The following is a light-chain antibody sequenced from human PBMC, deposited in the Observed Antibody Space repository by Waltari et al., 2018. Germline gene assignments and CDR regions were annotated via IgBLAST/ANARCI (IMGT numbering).Light chain of an antibody. CDR2: GVT. V-gene: IGLV2-14*01. J-gene: IGLJ2*01. Sequence: QSALTQPASVSGSPGQSITISCTGTSSDVGGYNHVSWYQQQPGQAPKLLISGVTNRPSGVSNRFSGSKSGNTASLTISGLQAEDEAEYYCSSFTTIGTLVVFGGGTKLTVL. CDR1: SSDVGGYNH. CDR3: SSFTTIGTLVV.